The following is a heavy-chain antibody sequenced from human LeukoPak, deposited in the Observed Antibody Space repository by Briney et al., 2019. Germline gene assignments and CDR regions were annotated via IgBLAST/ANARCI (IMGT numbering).Heavy chain of an antibody. Sequence: PSETLSLTCTVSGGSISSYYWSWIRQPAGKGLEWIGRIYTSGSTNYNPSLKSRVTMSVDTSKNQFSLKLSSVTAADTAVYYCARDRMVRGVIIPDYWGQGTLVTVSS. J-gene: IGHJ4*02. CDR3: ARDRMVRGVIIPDY. CDR2: IYTSGST. CDR1: GGSISSYY. V-gene: IGHV4-4*07. D-gene: IGHD3-10*01.